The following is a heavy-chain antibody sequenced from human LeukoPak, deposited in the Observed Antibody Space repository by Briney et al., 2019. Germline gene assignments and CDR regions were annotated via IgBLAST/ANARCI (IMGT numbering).Heavy chain of an antibody. J-gene: IGHJ5*02. CDR3: TRPYYSRDPDNWFDP. D-gene: IGHD4-11*01. CDR2: IRSKTNSYAT. CDR1: GFTFSGSA. V-gene: IGHV3-73*01. Sequence: HPGGSLRLSCAASGFTFSGSAMHWVRQAPGKGLEWVGRIRSKTNSYATAYAASVKGRFTITRDDSKNTAYLQLNSLKTEDTAVYYCTRPYYSRDPDNWFDPWGQGTLVTVSS.